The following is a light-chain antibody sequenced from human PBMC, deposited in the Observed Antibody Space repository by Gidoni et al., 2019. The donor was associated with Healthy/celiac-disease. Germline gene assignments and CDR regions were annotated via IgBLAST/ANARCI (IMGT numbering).Light chain of an antibody. J-gene: IGKJ3*01. CDR1: QSVSSN. Sequence: EIVMTQSPATLSVSPGERATLSCRASQSVSSNLAWYQQKPGQAPRLLIYGASTRATGIPARFSGSWSGTEFTLTISSLQSEEFAVYYCQQYNNWPPFTFGPGTKVDIK. V-gene: IGKV3-15*01. CDR3: QQYNNWPPFT. CDR2: GAS.